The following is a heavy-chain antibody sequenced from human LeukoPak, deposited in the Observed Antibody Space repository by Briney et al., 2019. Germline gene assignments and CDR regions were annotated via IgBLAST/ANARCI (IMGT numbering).Heavy chain of an antibody. J-gene: IGHJ4*02. CDR2: ISGSGGST. CDR1: GFTFSSYA. D-gene: IGHD4-17*01. CDR3: AKSEDYGDYG. V-gene: IGHV3-23*01. Sequence: GGSLRLSCAASGFTFSSYAMSWVRQAPGKGLEWVSAISGSGGSTYYADSVKGRFTISRDNSKNTLYLRMDSLRAEDTAVYYCAKSEDYGDYGWGQGTLVTVSS.